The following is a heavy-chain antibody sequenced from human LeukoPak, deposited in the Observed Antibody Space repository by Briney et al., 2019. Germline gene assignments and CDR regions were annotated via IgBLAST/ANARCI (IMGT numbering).Heavy chain of an antibody. Sequence: ASVRVSCKASGYTFTSYDINWVRQATGQGLEWMGWMNPNSGNTGYAQKFQGRVTMTRNTSISTAYMELSSLRSEDTAVYYCARVLVRGSSGGTPCLLDPWGQGTLVTVSS. V-gene: IGHV1-8*01. D-gene: IGHD2-15*01. J-gene: IGHJ5*02. CDR3: ARVLVRGSSGGTPCLLDP. CDR2: MNPNSGNT. CDR1: GYTFTSYD.